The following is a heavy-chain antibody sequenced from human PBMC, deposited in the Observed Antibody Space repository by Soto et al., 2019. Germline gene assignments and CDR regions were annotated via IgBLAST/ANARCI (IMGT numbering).Heavy chain of an antibody. CDR1: GGSISSGDYY. D-gene: IGHD2-15*01. V-gene: IGHV4-30-4*01. CDR3: ARGNPPVVAATDCCFDY. CDR2: IYYSGST. Sequence: PSETLSLTCTVSGGSISSGDYYWGWVRQPPGKGLEWIGYIYYSGSTYYNPSLKSRVTISVDTSKNQFSLKLSSVTAADTAVYYCARGNPPVVAATDCCFDYWGQGTLVTVSS. J-gene: IGHJ4*02.